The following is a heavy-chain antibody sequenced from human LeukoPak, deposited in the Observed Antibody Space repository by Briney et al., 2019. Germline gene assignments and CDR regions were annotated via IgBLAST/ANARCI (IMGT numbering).Heavy chain of an antibody. CDR3: ARFGYVAAVDV. J-gene: IGHJ4*02. CDR2: INPAGSET. Sequence: GGSLRLSCAASGFSFSAYWMTWVRQAPGTGLEWVANINPAGSETYYVDPVKGRFSISRDNTKNLVYLQMNSLRAEDTAVYHCARFGYVAAVDVWGQGTPVTVSS. V-gene: IGHV3-7*01. D-gene: IGHD2-15*01. CDR1: GFSFSAYW.